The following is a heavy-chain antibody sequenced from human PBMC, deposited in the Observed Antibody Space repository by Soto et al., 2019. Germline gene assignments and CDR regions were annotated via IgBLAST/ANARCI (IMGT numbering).Heavy chain of an antibody. Sequence: LGESLKISCKGSGYIFTSYWVAWVRQMPGKGLEWMGTIYPGDSDTRYSPSFQGQVTISADKSINIAYLQWSSLKASDTAMYYCARQRSAAATGVGYWGQGTLVTVSS. CDR2: IYPGDSDT. V-gene: IGHV5-51*01. CDR1: GYIFTSYW. J-gene: IGHJ4*02. CDR3: ARQRSAAATGVGY. D-gene: IGHD6-13*01.